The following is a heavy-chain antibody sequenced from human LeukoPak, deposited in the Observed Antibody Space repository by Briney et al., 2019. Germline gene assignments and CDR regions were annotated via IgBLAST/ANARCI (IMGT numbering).Heavy chain of an antibody. D-gene: IGHD5-18*01. Sequence: PSETLSLTCTVSGGSISSYYWSWIRQPPGKGLEWIGYIYYSGSTNYNPSLKSRVTISVDTSKNQFPLKLSSVTAADTAVYYCARSYSYGYRMFDYWGQGTLVTVSS. CDR2: IYYSGST. J-gene: IGHJ4*02. V-gene: IGHV4-59*08. CDR3: ARSYSYGYRMFDY. CDR1: GGSISSYY.